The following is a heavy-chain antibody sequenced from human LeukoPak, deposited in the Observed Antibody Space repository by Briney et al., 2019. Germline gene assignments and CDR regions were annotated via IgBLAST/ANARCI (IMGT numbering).Heavy chain of an antibody. J-gene: IGHJ5*02. D-gene: IGHD2-15*01. CDR1: GGSFSAYY. CDR3: ARVEEDIYCSGGSCRLYNWFDP. V-gene: IGHV4-34*01. CDR2: INHGGST. Sequence: SETLSLTCAVYGGSFSAYYWTWIRQPPGKGLEWIGEINHGGSTNYDPSLKSRVTISIDTAKNQFSLKMSSVTAADTAVYYCARVEEDIYCSGGSCRLYNWFDPWGQGTLVTVSS.